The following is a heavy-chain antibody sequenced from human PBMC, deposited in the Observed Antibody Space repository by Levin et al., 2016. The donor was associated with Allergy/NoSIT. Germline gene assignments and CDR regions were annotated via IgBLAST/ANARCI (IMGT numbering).Heavy chain of an antibody. CDR2: ISSSSSYI. Sequence: VRQMPGKGLEWVSSISSSSSYIYYADSVKGRFTISRDNAKNSLYLQMNSLRAEDTAVYYCAREVPSSSFIDYWGQGTLVTVSS. J-gene: IGHJ4*02. D-gene: IGHD6-6*01. V-gene: IGHV3-21*01. CDR3: AREVPSSSFIDY.